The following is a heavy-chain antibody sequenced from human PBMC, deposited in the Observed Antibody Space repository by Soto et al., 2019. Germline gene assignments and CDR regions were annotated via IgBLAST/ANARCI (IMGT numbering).Heavy chain of an antibody. D-gene: IGHD3-10*01. V-gene: IGHV3-23*01. Sequence: EVQLLESGGGLVQPGGSLRLSCAASGFTFSSYAMSWVRQAPGKGLEWVSAISGSGGSTYYADSVKGRFTISRDNSKNTLYLQMNSLRAEDTAVYYCAKKGSEGLNGSGSYWYYYYYMDVWGKGTTVTVSS. J-gene: IGHJ6*03. CDR1: GFTFSSYA. CDR2: ISGSGGST. CDR3: AKKGSEGLNGSGSYWYYYYYMDV.